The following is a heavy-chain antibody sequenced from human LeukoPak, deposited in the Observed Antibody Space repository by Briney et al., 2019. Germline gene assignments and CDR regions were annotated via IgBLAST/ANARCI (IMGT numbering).Heavy chain of an antibody. J-gene: IGHJ4*02. CDR2: IYYSGST. CDR3: ARGSDITGYFGY. D-gene: IGHD3-10*01. Sequence: PSQTLSLTCTVSGGSISSGDYYWSWIRQPPGKGLEWIGYIYYSGSTYYNPSLKSRVTISVDTSKNQFSLKLSSVTAADTAVYYCARGSDITGYFGYWGQGTLVTVSS. CDR1: GGSISSGDYY. V-gene: IGHV4-30-4*01.